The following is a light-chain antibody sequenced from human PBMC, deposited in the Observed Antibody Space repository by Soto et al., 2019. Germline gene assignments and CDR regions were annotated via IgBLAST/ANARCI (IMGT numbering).Light chain of an antibody. J-gene: IGKJ2*01. V-gene: IGKV3-15*01. CDR3: QQYNTWVRGT. Sequence: EVVVTQSPATLSVSPGERVTLSCRASQSVDGDVAWFQHKPGPAPRLLIYGASTRAAGIPGRFSGSGYETDFTFTISSLEPEDSATYFCQQYNTWVRGTFGQGTKLEIK. CDR1: QSVDGD. CDR2: GAS.